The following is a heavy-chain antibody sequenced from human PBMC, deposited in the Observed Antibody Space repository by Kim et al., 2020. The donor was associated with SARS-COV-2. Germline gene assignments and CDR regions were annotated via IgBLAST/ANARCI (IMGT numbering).Heavy chain of an antibody. J-gene: IGHJ6*02. CDR3: AKDISTSSQGGMDV. D-gene: IGHD2-2*01. Sequence: ACSVKGRFTISRDNSKNSLYLQMNSLRTEDTDLYYCAKDISTSSQGGMDVWGQGTTVTVSS. V-gene: IGHV3-43*01.